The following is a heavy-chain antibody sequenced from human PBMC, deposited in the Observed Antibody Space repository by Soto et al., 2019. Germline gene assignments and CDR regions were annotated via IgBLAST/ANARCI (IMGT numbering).Heavy chain of an antibody. J-gene: IGHJ4*02. CDR1: GDSISSRIYY. V-gene: IGHV4-39*01. D-gene: IGHD1-26*01. CDR3: ARQRTSVGTQAYFDV. Sequence: SETLSLTCTVTGDSISSRIYYWGWIRHPPGKGLEWIGSIYYIGSTYNNPSLRSRVSMSIDASKDQFSLKLKSVTAADTALYFCARQRTSVGTQAYFDVWGQGALVTVSS. CDR2: IYYIGST.